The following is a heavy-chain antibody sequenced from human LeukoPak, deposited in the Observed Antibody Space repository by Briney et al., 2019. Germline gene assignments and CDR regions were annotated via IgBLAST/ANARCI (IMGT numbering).Heavy chain of an antibody. CDR2: IKSDGTYR. CDR3: VRDDRSYGVDY. V-gene: IGHV3-74*01. CDR1: GFTFSSHW. Sequence: PGGSLRLSCAASGFTFSSHWMHWVRHAPGKGLVCVARIKSDGTYRDYGDSVRGRFTISRDNAKDTLYLQMNSLRAEDTAVYCCVRDDRSYGVDYWGQGTPVTVSS. J-gene: IGHJ4*02. D-gene: IGHD4-17*01.